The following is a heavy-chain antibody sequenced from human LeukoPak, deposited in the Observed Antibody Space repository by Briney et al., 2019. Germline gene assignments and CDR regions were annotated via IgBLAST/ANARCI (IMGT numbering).Heavy chain of an antibody. D-gene: IGHD1-26*01. J-gene: IGHJ4*02. CDR3: AREEALGSGSFDY. CDR1: GGSISSGSYY. V-gene: IGHV4-61*02. CDR2: IYTSGST. Sequence: SETLSLTCTVSGGSISSGSYYWSWIRQSAGKGLEWIGRIYTSGSTNYNPSLKSRVTISVDTSKNQLSLKLSSVTAADTAVYYCAREEALGSGSFDYWGQGTLVTVSS.